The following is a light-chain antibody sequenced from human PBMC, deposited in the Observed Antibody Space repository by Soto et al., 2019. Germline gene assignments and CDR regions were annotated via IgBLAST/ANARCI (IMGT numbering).Light chain of an antibody. V-gene: IGKV1-12*01. Sequence: DIQMTQSPSSVSASVGDRVTITCRASEGVSSWLAWYQQKPGKAPKLLIYDTSTLQSGVPSRFSGSGSGTDFTLTIRSLQPEDFAAYYCQQGNTFPLTFGGGPKVEIK. CDR2: DTS. J-gene: IGKJ4*01. CDR1: EGVSSW. CDR3: QQGNTFPLT.